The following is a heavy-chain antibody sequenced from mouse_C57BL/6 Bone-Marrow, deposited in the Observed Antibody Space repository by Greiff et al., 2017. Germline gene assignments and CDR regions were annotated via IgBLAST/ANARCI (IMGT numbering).Heavy chain of an antibody. V-gene: IGHV1-52*01. J-gene: IGHJ3*01. CDR3: ARGYYGKAWFAY. CDR2: IDPSDSET. D-gene: IGHD2-1*01. Sequence: VKLQQPGAELVRPGSSVKLSCKASGYTFTSYWMHWVKQRPIQGLEWIGNIDPSDSETHYNQKFKDKATLTVDKSSSTAYMQLSSLTSEDYAVYYCARGYYGKAWFAYWGQGTLVTVSA. CDR1: GYTFTSYW.